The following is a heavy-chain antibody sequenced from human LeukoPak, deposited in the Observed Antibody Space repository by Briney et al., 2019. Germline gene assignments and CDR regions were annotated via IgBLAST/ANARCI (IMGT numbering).Heavy chain of an antibody. CDR2: IYHSGGT. CDR1: GGSISYYY. Sequence: SETLSLTCTVSGGSISYYYWGWIRQPPGKGMEWIGSIYHSGGTYYNPSLKSRVTISVDTSKNQFSLTLSSVTAADTAVYYCARDRRYSSGWYAHWGQGTLVTVSS. V-gene: IGHV4-38-2*02. J-gene: IGHJ5*02. CDR3: ARDRRYSSGWYAH. D-gene: IGHD6-19*01.